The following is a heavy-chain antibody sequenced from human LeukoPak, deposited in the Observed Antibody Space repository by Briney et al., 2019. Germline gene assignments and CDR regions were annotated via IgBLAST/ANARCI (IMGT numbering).Heavy chain of an antibody. CDR2: IIPIFGTA. D-gene: IGHD2-2*01. CDR3: AREATYCSSTSCYALDYYYGMDV. Sequence: GASVKVSCKASGGTFSSYAISWARQAPGQGLEWMGGIIPIFGTANYAQKFQGRVTITADESTSTAYMELSSLRSEDTAVYYCAREATYCSSTSCYALDYYYGMDVWGKGTTVTVSS. J-gene: IGHJ6*04. CDR1: GGTFSSYA. V-gene: IGHV1-69*13.